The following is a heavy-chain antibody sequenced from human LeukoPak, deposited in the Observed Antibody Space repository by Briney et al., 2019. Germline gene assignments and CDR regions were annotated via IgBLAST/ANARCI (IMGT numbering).Heavy chain of an antibody. Sequence: ASVKVSCAASGYTFISYYIHWVRQAPGQGLEWMGIINPSGGSTSYAQKFQGRVSMTRDTSTSTVYMELSSLRSEDTAVYYCARGYSGYYYYMDVWGKGTTVTVSS. J-gene: IGHJ6*03. CDR2: INPSGGST. V-gene: IGHV1-46*01. CDR1: GYTFISYY. CDR3: ARGYSGYYYYMDV. D-gene: IGHD5-12*01.